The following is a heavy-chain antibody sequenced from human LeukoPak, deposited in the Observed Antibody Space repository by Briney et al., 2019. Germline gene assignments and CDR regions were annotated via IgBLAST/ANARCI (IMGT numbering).Heavy chain of an antibody. Sequence: GGSLRLSCAASGFTFSDYGMNWVRQAPGKGLEWIPYISSRSSTIYYADSVRGRFTISRDNAKNSLYLQMNSLRDEDTAVYYCARVAAGHSVNYFDYWGQGTLVTVSS. V-gene: IGHV3-48*02. J-gene: IGHJ4*02. CDR2: ISSRSSTI. CDR3: ARVAAGHSVNYFDY. CDR1: GFTFSDYG. D-gene: IGHD4-23*01.